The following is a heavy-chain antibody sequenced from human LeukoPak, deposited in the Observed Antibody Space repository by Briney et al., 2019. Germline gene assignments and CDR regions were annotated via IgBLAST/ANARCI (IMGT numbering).Heavy chain of an antibody. J-gene: IGHJ5*02. CDR3: ARPQRWFDP. V-gene: IGHV4-38-2*02. CDR1: GYSISSGYY. Sequence: SETLSLTCTVSGYSISSGYYWGWIRQPPGKGLEWIGSIYYSGSTYYNPSLKSRVTISVDTSKNQFSLKLSSVTAADTAVYYCARPQRWFDPWGQGTLVTVSS. CDR2: IYYSGST.